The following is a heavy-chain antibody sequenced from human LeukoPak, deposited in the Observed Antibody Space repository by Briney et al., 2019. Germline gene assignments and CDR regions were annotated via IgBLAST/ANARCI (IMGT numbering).Heavy chain of an antibody. Sequence: GSSVKVSCKASGGTFNNYGINWVRQAPGQGLEWMGIINPSGGSTSYAQKFQGRVTMTRDTSTSTVYMELSSLRSEDTAVYYCARERRYYYDSTQGYYFDYWGQGTLVTVSS. J-gene: IGHJ4*02. CDR3: ARERRYYYDSTQGYYFDY. CDR2: INPSGGST. D-gene: IGHD3-22*01. V-gene: IGHV1-46*02. CDR1: GGTFNNYG.